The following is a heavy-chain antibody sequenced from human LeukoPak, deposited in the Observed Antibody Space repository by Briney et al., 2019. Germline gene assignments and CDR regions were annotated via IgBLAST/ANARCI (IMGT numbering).Heavy chain of an antibody. Sequence: GGSLRLSCAASGFTFSSYAMNWVRQAPGKGLEWVSVISGSGGSTYYADSVKGRFTISGDNAKNSLYLQMNSLRDEDTAVYYCARDPHVLRFLEWLPPEYYYYGMDVWGQGTTVTVSS. V-gene: IGHV3-23*01. CDR1: GFTFSSYA. CDR2: ISGSGGST. J-gene: IGHJ6*02. CDR3: ARDPHVLRFLEWLPPEYYYYGMDV. D-gene: IGHD3-3*01.